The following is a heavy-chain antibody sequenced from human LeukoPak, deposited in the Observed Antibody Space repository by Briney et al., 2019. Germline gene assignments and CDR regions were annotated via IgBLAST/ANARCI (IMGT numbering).Heavy chain of an antibody. Sequence: EASVKVSCKASGGTFSSYAIIWVRQAPGQGLEWMGGVIPIFGTANYAQKFQGRVTITADESTSTAYLELNSLRSEDTAVYYCARVTLRNYFDYWGQGTLVTVSS. CDR1: GGTFSSYA. V-gene: IGHV1-69*13. D-gene: IGHD1-14*01. CDR3: ARVTLRNYFDY. CDR2: VIPIFGTA. J-gene: IGHJ4*02.